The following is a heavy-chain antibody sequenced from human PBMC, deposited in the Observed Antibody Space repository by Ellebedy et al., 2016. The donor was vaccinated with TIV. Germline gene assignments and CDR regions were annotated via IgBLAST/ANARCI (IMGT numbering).Heavy chain of an antibody. J-gene: IGHJ4*02. D-gene: IGHD2-21*02. Sequence: GESLKISXAPSGFTFSNYAMSWVRQAPGKGLEWVSGINWNGGSTYYADSVKGRFTISRDNAKNTLSLQMTSLRVEDTAVYFCVRGFDFNDYFFDSWGQGTLVTVSS. CDR1: GFTFSNYA. CDR3: VRGFDFNDYFFDS. CDR2: INWNGGST. V-gene: IGHV3-23*01.